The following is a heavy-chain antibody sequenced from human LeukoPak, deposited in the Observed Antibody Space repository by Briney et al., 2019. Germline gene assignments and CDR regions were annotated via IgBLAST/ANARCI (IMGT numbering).Heavy chain of an antibody. CDR1: GFTFSSYG. CDR3: ARDGNRDGYNPFDY. CDR2: IWYDGSNK. D-gene: IGHD5-24*01. V-gene: IGHV3-33*01. Sequence: GGSLRLSCAASGFTFSSYGMHWVRQAPGKGLEWVAVIWYDGSNKYYADSVKGRFTISRDNSKNTLYLQMNSLRAEDTAVYYCARDGNRDGYNPFDYWGQGTLVTVSS. J-gene: IGHJ4*02.